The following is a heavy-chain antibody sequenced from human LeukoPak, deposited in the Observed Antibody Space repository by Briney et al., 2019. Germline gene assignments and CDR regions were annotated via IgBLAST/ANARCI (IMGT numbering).Heavy chain of an antibody. J-gene: IGHJ6*04. CDR2: IYYSGST. Sequence: SETLSLTCTVSGGSISSYYWSWIRQPPGKGLEWIGYIYYSGSTNYNPSLKSRVTISVDTSKNQFSLKLSSVTAADTAVYYCARDDDGSGMDVWGKGTTVTVSS. CDR3: ARDDDGSGMDV. V-gene: IGHV4-59*01. D-gene: IGHD3-10*01. CDR1: GGSISSYY.